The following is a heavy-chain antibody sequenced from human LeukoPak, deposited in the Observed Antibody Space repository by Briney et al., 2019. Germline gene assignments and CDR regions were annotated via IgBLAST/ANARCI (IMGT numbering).Heavy chain of an antibody. J-gene: IGHJ4*02. CDR3: ASLGYSYGIDY. CDR1: GGSLSGYY. CDR2: IYYSGST. D-gene: IGHD5-18*01. Sequence: SETLSLTCAVSGGSLSGYYWTWIRRPPGKGLEWIGYIYYSGSTNYNPSLKSRVTISVDTSKNQFSLKLSSVTAADTAVYYCASLGYSYGIDYWGQGTLVTVSS. V-gene: IGHV4-59*01.